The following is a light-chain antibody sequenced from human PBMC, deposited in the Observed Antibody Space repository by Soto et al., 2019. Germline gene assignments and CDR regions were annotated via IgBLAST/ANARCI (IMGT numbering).Light chain of an antibody. Sequence: QSVLTQPRSVSGSPGQSVTISCTGTSSDVGGYNYVSWYQQHPGKAPKLMIYDVSKRPSGVPDRFSGSKSGNTASLTISGLQAEDEADYYCCSYAGSSVFGTRTKVTVL. V-gene: IGLV2-11*01. J-gene: IGLJ1*01. CDR1: SSDVGGYNY. CDR2: DVS. CDR3: CSYAGSSV.